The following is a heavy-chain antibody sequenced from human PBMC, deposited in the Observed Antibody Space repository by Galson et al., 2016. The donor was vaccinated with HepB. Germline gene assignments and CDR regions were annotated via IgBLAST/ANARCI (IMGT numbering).Heavy chain of an antibody. CDR3: AHRQVVYNPSLGSREWFAA. CDR1: GFPLSTGGEG. Sequence: PALVKPTQTLRLTCSFSGFPLSTGGEGVGWIRQPPGKALEWLALIYWDDDTRYSPSLKSRLTITKDTSKTQVVLTMTNMDPVDTGTYFCAHRQVVYNPSLGSREWFAAWGQGTLVIVSS. D-gene: IGHD2-8*02. CDR2: IYWDDDT. V-gene: IGHV2-5*02. J-gene: IGHJ5*02.